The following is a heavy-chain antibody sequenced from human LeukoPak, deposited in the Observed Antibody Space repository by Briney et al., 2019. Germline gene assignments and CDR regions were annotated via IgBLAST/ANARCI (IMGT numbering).Heavy chain of an antibody. Sequence: SETLSLTCTVSGGSISSYYWSWIRQPPGKGLEWIGYIYYSGSTNYNPSLKSRVTISVDTSKHQFSLKLSSVTAADTAVYYCARALLWFGELFDPWGQGTLVTVSS. D-gene: IGHD3-10*01. CDR1: GGSISSYY. V-gene: IGHV4-59*01. J-gene: IGHJ5*02. CDR2: IYYSGST. CDR3: ARALLWFGELFDP.